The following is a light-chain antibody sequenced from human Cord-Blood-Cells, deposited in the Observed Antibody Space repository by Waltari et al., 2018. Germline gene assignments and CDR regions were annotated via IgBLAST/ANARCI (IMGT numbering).Light chain of an antibody. CDR2: EGS. V-gene: IGLV2-23*01. Sequence: QSALTQPASVSGSPGKSITISCTGTSSDVGSYNLGSWYQQHPGKAPKLLIYEGSKRPSGVSNRFSGSKSGNTASLTISGLQAEDEADYYCCSYAGSSPWVFGGGTKLTVL. CDR1: SSDVGSYNL. J-gene: IGLJ3*02. CDR3: CSYAGSSPWV.